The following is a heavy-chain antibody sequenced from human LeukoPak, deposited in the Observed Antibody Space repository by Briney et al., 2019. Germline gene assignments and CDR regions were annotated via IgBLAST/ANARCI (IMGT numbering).Heavy chain of an antibody. D-gene: IGHD1-26*01. Sequence: SVKVSFKTSGGPFTSYAITWVRPAPGQGLEWMGKIIPISGTTNYSQKFQGRVTFTADESTSTAYMELSSLRSEDTALYYCARKLRLGGNWSDPWGQGTLVTVSS. V-gene: IGHV1-69*15. CDR1: GGPFTSYA. CDR3: ARKLRLGGNWSDP. J-gene: IGHJ5*02. CDR2: IIPISGTT.